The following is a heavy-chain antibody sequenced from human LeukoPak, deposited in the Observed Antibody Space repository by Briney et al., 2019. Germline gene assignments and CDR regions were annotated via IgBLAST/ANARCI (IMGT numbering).Heavy chain of an antibody. CDR1: GYTFTSYG. V-gene: IGHV1-18*01. D-gene: IGHD3-10*01. J-gene: IGHJ5*02. CDR2: ISAYNGNT. Sequence: ASVKVSCKASGYTFTSYGISWVRQAPGQGLEWMGWISAYNGNTNYAQKLQGRVTMTTDTSTSTAYMGLSSLRSEDTAVYYCARDRGITMALNWFDPWGQGTLVTVSS. CDR3: ARDRGITMALNWFDP.